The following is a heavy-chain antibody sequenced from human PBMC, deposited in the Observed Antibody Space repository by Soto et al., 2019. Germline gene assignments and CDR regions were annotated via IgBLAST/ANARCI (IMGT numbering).Heavy chain of an antibody. D-gene: IGHD2-15*01. J-gene: IGHJ4*02. CDR2: IIAGNGNT. Sequence: EASVKVSCKASGNSFTSYSIHWVRQAPGQRLEWVGWIIAGNGNTIYSQNFRGRVSITRDTSASTAYMELSSLRSEDTAVYYCARHTPAISISDHWGQGTLVTVSS. CDR3: ARHTPAISISDH. V-gene: IGHV1-3*01. CDR1: GNSFTSYS.